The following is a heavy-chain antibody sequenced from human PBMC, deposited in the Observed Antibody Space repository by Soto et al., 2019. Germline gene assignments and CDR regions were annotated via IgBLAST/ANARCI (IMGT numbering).Heavy chain of an antibody. CDR3: ARGRPYTDGPNYYFYGMDV. J-gene: IGHJ6*02. CDR2: IIPIFGKI. Sequence: QVLLEQSGAEVKKPGSSVKVSCKVSGGIFSNFAINWVRRAPGQGLEWMGGIIPIFGKIVYAQKFQGRVTVTADRSSSTAYMELSSLRSDDTAVYYCARGRPYTDGPNYYFYGMDVWGQGTTVTVSS. V-gene: IGHV1-69*06. CDR1: GGIFSNFA. D-gene: IGHD5-18*01.